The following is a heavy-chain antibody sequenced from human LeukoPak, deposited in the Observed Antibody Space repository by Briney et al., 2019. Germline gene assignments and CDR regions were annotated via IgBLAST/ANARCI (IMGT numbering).Heavy chain of an antibody. Sequence: SSETLSLTCTVSGGSISSYFWSWIRQPAGKGLEWIGRIHTSGSTNYNPSLMSRVSMSVDTSNNQFSLHLTSVTAADTAVYYCARDNPARVTASLDYWGQGTLVTVSS. CDR1: GGSISSYF. CDR3: ARDNPARVTASLDY. CDR2: IHTSGST. D-gene: IGHD2-21*02. J-gene: IGHJ4*02. V-gene: IGHV4-4*07.